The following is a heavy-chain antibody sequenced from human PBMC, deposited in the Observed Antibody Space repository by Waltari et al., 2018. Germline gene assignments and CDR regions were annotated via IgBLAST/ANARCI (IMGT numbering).Heavy chain of an antibody. Sequence: QVQLVQSGAEVKKPGASVKVSCKASGYTFTSYYMHWVRQAPGQGLEWMGIINPSGGSTSYAQKFQGRVTMTRDTSTSTVYMELSSLRSEDTAVYYCARDGVVPAAPYQGLGYYYYYMDVWGKGTTVTISS. D-gene: IGHD2-2*01. CDR3: ARDGVVPAAPYQGLGYYYYYMDV. J-gene: IGHJ6*03. V-gene: IGHV1-46*01. CDR1: GYTFTSYY. CDR2: INPSGGST.